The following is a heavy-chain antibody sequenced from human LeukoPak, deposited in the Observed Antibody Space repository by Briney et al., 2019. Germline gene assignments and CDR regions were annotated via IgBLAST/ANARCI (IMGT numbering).Heavy chain of an antibody. D-gene: IGHD2-8*02. CDR1: GFTFSDFF. J-gene: IGHJ4*02. Sequence: GSLRLSCVASGFTFSDFFMSWIRQAPGKGLEWISFISYRADTPYYADSVKGRFTISRDNAKNSVFLQMNSLRVEDTAVYYCASGYRSGYHYWGQGTLVSVSS. CDR3: ASGYRSGYHY. CDR2: ISYRADTP. V-gene: IGHV3-11*01.